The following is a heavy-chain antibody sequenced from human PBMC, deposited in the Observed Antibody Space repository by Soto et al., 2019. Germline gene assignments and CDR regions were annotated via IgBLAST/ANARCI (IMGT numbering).Heavy chain of an antibody. D-gene: IGHD3-3*01. V-gene: IGHV4-34*01. CDR1: GGSPLNGYY. CDR2: INHSGST. CDR3: AARSISIFGVVTAPS. J-gene: IGHJ4*02. Sequence: SETLSLTCAVYGGSPLNGYYWTWIRQPPGKGLEWIGEINHSGSTNYSPSLKSRVTISADTSKNQFSLKLSSVTAADTAVYYCAARSISIFGVVTAPSWGQGTLVT.